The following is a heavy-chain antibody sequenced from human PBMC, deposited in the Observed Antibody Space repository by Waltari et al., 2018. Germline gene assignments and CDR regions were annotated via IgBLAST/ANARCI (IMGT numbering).Heavy chain of an antibody. CDR2: FDPEDGET. CDR1: GHTLTELS. J-gene: IGHJ4*02. CDR3: ATKGLGGNSRNFDY. V-gene: IGHV1-24*01. Sequence: QVQLVQSGAEVKQPGASVKVSCKVSGHTLTELSMHWVRQAPGKGLEWMGGFDPEDGETIYAQQFQGRVTMTEDTSTDTAYMELSSLRSEDTAVYYCATKGLGGNSRNFDYWGQGTLVTVSS. D-gene: IGHD2-21*02.